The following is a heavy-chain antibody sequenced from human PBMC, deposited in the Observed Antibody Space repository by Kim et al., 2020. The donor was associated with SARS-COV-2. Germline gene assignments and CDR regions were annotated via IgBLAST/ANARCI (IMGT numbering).Heavy chain of an antibody. Sequence: AYAVVGRFTISRDNSKNTLFLQISSRGAEDTAVYYCAKLPSGWIPGGRDYWGQGTLVTVSS. D-gene: IGHD6-19*01. J-gene: IGHJ4*02. CDR3: AKLPSGWIPGGRDY. V-gene: IGHV3-23*01.